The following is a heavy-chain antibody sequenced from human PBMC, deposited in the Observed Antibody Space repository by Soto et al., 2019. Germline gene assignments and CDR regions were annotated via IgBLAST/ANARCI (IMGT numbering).Heavy chain of an antibody. CDR3: ARPKTIGAAAGKGWFDP. CDR1: GGPLTTYF. D-gene: IGHD6-13*01. V-gene: IGHV4-59*05. Sequence: SETLSLTCNFSGGPLTTYFWSLIRQPPGKGLEWIGSIFYSGSTYYSPSLKGRLTISVDPSKNQFSLKLTSVTAADTAMYYCARPKTIGAAAGKGWFDPWGQGTLVTVSS. CDR2: IFYSGST. J-gene: IGHJ5*02.